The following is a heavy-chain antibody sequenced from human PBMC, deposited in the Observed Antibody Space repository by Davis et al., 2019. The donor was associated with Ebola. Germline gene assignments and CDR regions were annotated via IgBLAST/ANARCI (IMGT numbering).Heavy chain of an antibody. J-gene: IGHJ5*02. CDR2: IYPGDSDT. Sequence: AASLMTSCKCSCYSSTSYWIGSVRQTPGKGLEWMGIIYPGDSDTRFSPSFQGQVTISADKSISTAYLQWSSLKASDTAMYYCARQSGAAVDRPWFDPWGQGTLVTVSS. CDR3: ARQSGAAVDRPWFDP. D-gene: IGHD2-15*01. CDR1: CYSSTSYW. V-gene: IGHV5-51*01.